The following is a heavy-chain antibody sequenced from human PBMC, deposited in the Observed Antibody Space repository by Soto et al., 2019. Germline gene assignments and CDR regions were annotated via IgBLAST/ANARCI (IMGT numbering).Heavy chain of an antibody. CDR3: ARGRHSSYYMDV. CDR2: IWYDGSDK. Sequence: GGSLRLSCAASGFSFSTYGMHWVRQAPGKGLEWVALIWYDGSDKFFADSVKGRFTISRDNSKNTLYLQMNSLRAEDTAVYYCARGRHSSYYMDVWGNGTTVTVSS. V-gene: IGHV3-33*01. J-gene: IGHJ6*03. CDR1: GFSFSTYG.